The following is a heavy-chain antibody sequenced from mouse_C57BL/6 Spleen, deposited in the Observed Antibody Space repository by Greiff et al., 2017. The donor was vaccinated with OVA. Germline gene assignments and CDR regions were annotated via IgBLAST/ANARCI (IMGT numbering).Heavy chain of an antibody. V-gene: IGHV1-26*01. Sequence: EVQLQQSGPELVKPGASVKISCKASGYTFTDYYMNWVKQSHGKSLEWIGDINPNNGGTSYNQKFKGKATWTVDKSSSTAYMELRSLTSEDSAVYYCANWEGMDYWGQGTSVTVSS. CDR1: GYTFTDYY. CDR2: INPNNGGT. D-gene: IGHD4-1*01. CDR3: ANWEGMDY. J-gene: IGHJ4*01.